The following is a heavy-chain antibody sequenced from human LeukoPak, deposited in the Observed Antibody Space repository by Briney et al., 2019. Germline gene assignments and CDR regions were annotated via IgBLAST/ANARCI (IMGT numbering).Heavy chain of an antibody. J-gene: IGHJ4*02. CDR1: GGSISSYY. CDR3: ARGVYIAAAQYAY. D-gene: IGHD6-13*01. Sequence: RTSETLSLTCTVSGGSISSYYWSWIRQPPGKGLEWIGYIYYSGTTNYNPSLKSRVTISVDTSKNQFSLKLSSVTAADMAVYYCARGVYIAAAQYAYWGQGTLVTVSS. CDR2: IYYSGTT. V-gene: IGHV4-59*01.